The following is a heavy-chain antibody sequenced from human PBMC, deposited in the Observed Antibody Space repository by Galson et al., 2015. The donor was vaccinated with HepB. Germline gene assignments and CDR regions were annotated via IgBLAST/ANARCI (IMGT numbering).Heavy chain of an antibody. Sequence: SVKVSCKASGGTFSSYAISWVRQAPGQGLEWMGGIIPIFGTANYAQKFQGRVTITADKSTSTAYMELSSLRSEDTAVYYCARDPRGDGYNPEAFDIWGQGTMVTVSS. CDR1: GGTFSSYA. CDR2: IIPIFGTA. CDR3: ARDPRGDGYNPEAFDI. V-gene: IGHV1-69*06. D-gene: IGHD5-24*01. J-gene: IGHJ3*02.